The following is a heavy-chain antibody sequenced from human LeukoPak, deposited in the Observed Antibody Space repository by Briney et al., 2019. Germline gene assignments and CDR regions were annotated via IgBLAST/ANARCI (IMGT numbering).Heavy chain of an antibody. CDR3: AKVYVLYGMDV. CDR1: GFTFSSYG. V-gene: IGHV3-30*18. J-gene: IGHJ6*02. D-gene: IGHD3-10*02. CDR2: ISYDGSNK. Sequence: GRSLRLSCAASGFTFSSYGMHWVRQAPGKGLEWVAVISYDGSNKYYADSVKGRFTISRDNSKNTLYLQMNSLRAEETAVYYCAKVYVLYGMDVWGQGTTVTVSS.